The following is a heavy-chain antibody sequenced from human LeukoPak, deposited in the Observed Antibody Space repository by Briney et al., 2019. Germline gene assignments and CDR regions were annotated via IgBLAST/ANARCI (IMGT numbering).Heavy chain of an antibody. Sequence: GGSLRLSCAASGFAFRDYYMDWVRQAPGKGLEWVAYISSSGSTIYYADSVKGRFTISRDNAKNSLYLQMNSLRAEDTAVYYCARGSGGYDFWSHNWFDPWGQGTLVTVSS. V-gene: IGHV3-11*01. CDR1: GFAFRDYY. D-gene: IGHD3-3*01. CDR2: ISSSGSTI. CDR3: ARGSGGYDFWSHNWFDP. J-gene: IGHJ5*02.